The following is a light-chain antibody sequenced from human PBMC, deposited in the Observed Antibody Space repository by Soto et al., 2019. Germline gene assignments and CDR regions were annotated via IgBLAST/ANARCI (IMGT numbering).Light chain of an antibody. J-gene: IGKJ3*01. CDR1: QSFPSNY. V-gene: IGKV3-20*01. Sequence: PSTLSVSPWARATLSCRASQSFPSNYLAWYQQKPGQAPRLLIYGAAGRATGIPDRFSGSGSGTDFTLTISRLEPEDFAVYYCQQFRRPPYTSGTGTKV. CDR2: GAA. CDR3: QQFRRPPYT.